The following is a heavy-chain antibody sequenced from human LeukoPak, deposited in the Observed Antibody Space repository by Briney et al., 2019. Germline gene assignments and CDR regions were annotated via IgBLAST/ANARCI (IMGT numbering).Heavy chain of an antibody. D-gene: IGHD6-19*01. CDR2: IKQDGGEK. V-gene: IGHV3-7*01. Sequence: GGSLRLSCAASGFTFSNFWMSWVRQAPGKGLEWVANIKQDGGEKYFLDSVKGRFTISRDNAKNSLYLQMNSLRVEDTGLYYCARLESSGWYRFDCWGQGTLVTVSS. CDR3: ARLESSGWYRFDC. J-gene: IGHJ4*02. CDR1: GFTFSNFW.